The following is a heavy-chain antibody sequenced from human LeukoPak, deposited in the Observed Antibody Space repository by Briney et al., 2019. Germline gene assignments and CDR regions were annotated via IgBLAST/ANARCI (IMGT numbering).Heavy chain of an antibody. D-gene: IGHD3-16*01. J-gene: IGHJ4*02. V-gene: IGHV5-51*01. Sequence: NLGESLKISCKGSGYRFTSYWIGCVRRMPGKGLEWMGIIYPGDSDTRYSPSFQGQVTISADKSISTAYLQWSSLKASDTAMYYCARQVDEWGTDYWGQGTLVTVSS. CDR3: ARQVDEWGTDY. CDR2: IYPGDSDT. CDR1: GYRFTSYW.